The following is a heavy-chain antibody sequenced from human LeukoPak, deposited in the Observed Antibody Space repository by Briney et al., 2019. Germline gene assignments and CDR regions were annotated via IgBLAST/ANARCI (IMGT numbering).Heavy chain of an antibody. CDR3: ARGPAGPYYYDSSGYGLPDY. Sequence: SETLSLTCTVSGGSISIGDYYWSWLRQPPGKGLEWFGYIYYSGSTYYNPSLKSRVTISVDTSKNQFSLKLSSVTAADTAVYYCARGPAGPYYYDSSGYGLPDYWGQGTLVTVSS. J-gene: IGHJ4*02. V-gene: IGHV4-30-4*08. CDR1: GGSISIGDYY. D-gene: IGHD3-22*01. CDR2: IYYSGST.